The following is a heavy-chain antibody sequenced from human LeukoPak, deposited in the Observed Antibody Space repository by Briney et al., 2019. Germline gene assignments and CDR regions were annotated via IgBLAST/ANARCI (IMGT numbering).Heavy chain of an antibody. V-gene: IGHV3-9*01. J-gene: IGHJ4*02. Sequence: GRSLRLSCAASGFTFDDYAMHWVRQAPGKGLEWVSGISWNSGSIGYADSVKGRFTISRDNAKNSLYLQMNSLRAEDTALYYCAKDSTAMVIFSIVYWGQGTLVTVSS. D-gene: IGHD5-18*01. CDR1: GFTFDDYA. CDR2: ISWNSGSI. CDR3: AKDSTAMVIFSIVY.